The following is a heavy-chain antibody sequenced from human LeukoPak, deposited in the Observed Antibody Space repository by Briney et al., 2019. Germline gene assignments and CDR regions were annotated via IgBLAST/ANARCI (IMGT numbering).Heavy chain of an antibody. V-gene: IGHV4-31*03. J-gene: IGHJ4*02. CDR2: IYYSGST. D-gene: IGHD3-3*01. CDR1: GGSISSGGYY. Sequence: SETLSLTCTVSGGSISSGGYYWSWIRQHPGKGLEWIGYIYYSGSTYYNPSLKSRVTISVDTSKNQFSLKLSSVTAADTAVYYCARVPTIFGVVSKGFDYWGQGTLVTVSS. CDR3: ARVPTIFGVVSKGFDY.